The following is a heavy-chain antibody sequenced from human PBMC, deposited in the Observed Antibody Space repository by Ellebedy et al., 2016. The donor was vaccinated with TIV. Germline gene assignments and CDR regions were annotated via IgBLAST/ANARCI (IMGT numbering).Heavy chain of an antibody. V-gene: IGHV2-70*17. CDR1: GFSLSTTRMC. J-gene: IGHJ6*02. D-gene: IGHD3-10*01. CDR3: ARTSPSYYYGSGRQLGMDV. Sequence: SGPTLVKPTQTLTLTCTFSGFSLSTTRMCVSWIRQPPGKALEWLARIDWGGDKFYSTSLKTRLTISKDTSKNQVVLTMTNTDPVDTATYYCARTSPSYYYGSGRQLGMDVWGQGTTVTVSS. CDR2: IDWGGDK.